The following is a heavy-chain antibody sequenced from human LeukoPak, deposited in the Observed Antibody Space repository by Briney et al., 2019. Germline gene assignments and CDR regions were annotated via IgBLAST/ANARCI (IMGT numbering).Heavy chain of an antibody. CDR1: GGSFSGYY. CDR2: IYYDGNT. D-gene: IGHD2-2*01. V-gene: IGHV4-31*11. CDR3: ARGHCSTATCVTVYFDY. J-gene: IGHJ4*02. Sequence: SETLSLTCAVYGGSFSGYYWSWIRQHPGKGLEWIGYIYYDGNTYYNPSLASRIAISADKSKNHFSLRLSSVTAADTAVYYCARGHCSTATCVTVYFDYWGQGTPLTVSS.